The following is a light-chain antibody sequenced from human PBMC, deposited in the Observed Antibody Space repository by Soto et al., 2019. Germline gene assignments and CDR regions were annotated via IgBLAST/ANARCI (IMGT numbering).Light chain of an antibody. CDR1: QCLSSY. Sequence: EVVFTQSPATLSLAPGDRATLSCRASQCLSSYLAWYQQKRGQPPRLLIYDASSRASGIPARFSGSGSGTDFTLTISSLEPEDFAVYYCQQGGNWPLTFGQGTRLEIK. V-gene: IGKV3-11*01. J-gene: IGKJ5*01. CDR2: DAS. CDR3: QQGGNWPLT.